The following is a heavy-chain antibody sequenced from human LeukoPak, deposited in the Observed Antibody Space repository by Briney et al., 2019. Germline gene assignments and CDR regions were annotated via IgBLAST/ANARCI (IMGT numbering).Heavy chain of an antibody. CDR3: ARSRAFDY. CDR1: GFTFSSYG. CDR2: IKPDGSNK. J-gene: IGHJ4*02. V-gene: IGHV3-30*03. D-gene: IGHD2/OR15-2a*01. Sequence: GGSLRLSCAASGFTFSSYGMHCVRQAPGEGLEWVAGIKPDGSNKYYADSVKGRFTISRDNSKNTLHLQMNSLRAEDTAVYYCARSRAFDYWGQGTLVTVSS.